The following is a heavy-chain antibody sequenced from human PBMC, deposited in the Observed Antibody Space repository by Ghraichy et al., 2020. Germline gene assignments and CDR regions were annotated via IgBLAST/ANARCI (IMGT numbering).Heavy chain of an antibody. CDR3: ARGGYYYYMDV. CDR1: GGSVSSGSSY. Sequence: SETLSLTCTVSGGSVSSGSSYWSWIRQPPGKGLEWIGEIHHSGSTNYNPSLKSRVTISVDKSKNQFSLKLSSETAADTAVYYCARGGYYYYMDVWGKGTTVTVSS. CDR2: IHHSGST. V-gene: IGHV4-61*01. J-gene: IGHJ6*03.